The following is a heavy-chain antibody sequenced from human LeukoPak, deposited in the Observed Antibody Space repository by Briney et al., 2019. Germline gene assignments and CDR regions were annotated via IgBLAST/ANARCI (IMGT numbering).Heavy chain of an antibody. CDR1: GFTFDDYG. J-gene: IGHJ5*02. V-gene: IGHV3-20*04. CDR2: INWNGGST. CDR3: ARDPWGTEQIWNYGWFDP. Sequence: GGSLRLSCAASGFTFDDYGMSWVRQAPGKGLEWVSGINWNGGSTGYADSVKGRFTISRDNAKNSLYLQMNSLRAEDTALYYCARDPWGTEQIWNYGWFDPWGQGTLVTVSS. D-gene: IGHD1-7*01.